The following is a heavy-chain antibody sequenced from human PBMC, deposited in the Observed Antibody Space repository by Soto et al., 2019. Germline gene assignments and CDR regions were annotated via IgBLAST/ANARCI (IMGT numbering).Heavy chain of an antibody. Sequence: GGSLRLSCAASGFTFSSYAMSWVRQAPGKGLEWVSAISGSGGSTYYADSVKGRFTISRDNSKNTLYLQMNSLRAEDTALYYCVTGGVVVITNSGQTHAFALCGQRTMV. CDR3: VTGGVVVITNSGQTHAFAL. J-gene: IGHJ3*01. D-gene: IGHD3-22*01. CDR2: ISGSGGST. CDR1: GFTFSSYA. V-gene: IGHV3-23*01.